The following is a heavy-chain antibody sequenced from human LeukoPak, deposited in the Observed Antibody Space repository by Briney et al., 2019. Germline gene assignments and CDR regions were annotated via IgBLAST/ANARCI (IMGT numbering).Heavy chain of an antibody. Sequence: PGGSLRLSCAASGFTFSSYWMHWVRQAPGKGLEWVSGISWNSDSISYADSVKGRFTISRDNAKNSLYLQMNSLRAEDTALYYCAKDGMGLNPLYAFDIWGQGTMVTVSS. D-gene: IGHD2-8*01. CDR3: AKDGMGLNPLYAFDI. CDR1: GFTFSSYW. J-gene: IGHJ3*02. CDR2: ISWNSDSI. V-gene: IGHV3-9*01.